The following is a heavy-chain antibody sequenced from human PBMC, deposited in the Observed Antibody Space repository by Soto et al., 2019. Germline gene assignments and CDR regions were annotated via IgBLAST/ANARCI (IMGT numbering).Heavy chain of an antibody. V-gene: IGHV1-8*01. Sequence: ASVKVSCKASGYTFTSDDINWVLQASGQGLEWMGWMSPNSGDAGYSQKFQGRLTMTRNTSISTAYMELTSLRNEDTAVYYCARGSWVGDLGNIDYALDGWGEGSTVTVSS. CDR3: ARGSWVGDLGNIDYALDG. CDR2: MSPNSGDA. J-gene: IGHJ6*01. CDR1: GYTFTSDD. D-gene: IGHD3-10*01.